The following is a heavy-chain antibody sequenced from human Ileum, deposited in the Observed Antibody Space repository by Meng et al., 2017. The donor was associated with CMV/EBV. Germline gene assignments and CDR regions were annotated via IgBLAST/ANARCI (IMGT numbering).Heavy chain of an antibody. CDR1: GFTFGIHW. J-gene: IGHJ4*02. CDR3: ARETALAATGPHFDS. CDR2: ISSDGTIT. D-gene: IGHD6-19*01. Sequence: GFTFGIHWLHWFRQGPGRGLVWVSRISSDGTITTYADSVKGRFTISRDNADNTLYLQVNSLRADDTALYYCARETALAATGPHFDSWGQGTLVTVSS. V-gene: IGHV3-74*01.